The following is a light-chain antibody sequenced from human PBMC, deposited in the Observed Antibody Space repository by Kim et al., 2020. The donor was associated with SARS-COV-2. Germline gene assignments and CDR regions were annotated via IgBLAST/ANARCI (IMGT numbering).Light chain of an antibody. CDR1: QNINSH. CDR2: AAS. CDR3: QQSHTAPLLT. V-gene: IGKV1-39*01. J-gene: IGKJ4*01. Sequence: ASVGDRVTITCRTSQNINSHLNWYHQKPGRAPKLLIYAASTLQGGVPSRFSGSGSETDFTLTITSLQPEDFATYYCQQSHTAPLLTFGGGTKLEI.